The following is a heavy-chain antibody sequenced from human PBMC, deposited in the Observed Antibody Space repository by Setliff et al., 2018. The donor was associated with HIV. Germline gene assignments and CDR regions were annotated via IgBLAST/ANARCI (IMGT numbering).Heavy chain of an antibody. J-gene: IGHJ4*02. CDR1: GFTFSPYW. CDR2: INSDGTST. V-gene: IGHV3-74*03. Sequence: GGSLRLSCAASGFTFSPYWMHWVRQAPGKGLVWVSRINSDGTSTTYADSVKGRFTISRDNAKNTLYLQMNSLRAEDTAVYYCARDLSYGYDRSSDTFDYWARERWSPSPQ. CDR3: ARDLSYGYDRSSDTFDY. D-gene: IGHD3-22*01.